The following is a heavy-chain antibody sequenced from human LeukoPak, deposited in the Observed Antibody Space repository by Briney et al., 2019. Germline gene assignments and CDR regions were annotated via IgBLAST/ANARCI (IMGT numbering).Heavy chain of an antibody. CDR1: GGSISSYY. CDR3: ARVARNTVTPLYYYYYMDV. D-gene: IGHD4-11*01. Sequence: SETLSLTCTVSGGSISSYYWSWIRQPAGKGLEWIGRIYTSGSTNYNPSLKSRVTMSVDTSKNQFSLKLSSVTAADTAVYYCARVARNTVTPLYYYYYMDVWGKGATVTVSS. J-gene: IGHJ6*03. CDR2: IYTSGST. V-gene: IGHV4-4*07.